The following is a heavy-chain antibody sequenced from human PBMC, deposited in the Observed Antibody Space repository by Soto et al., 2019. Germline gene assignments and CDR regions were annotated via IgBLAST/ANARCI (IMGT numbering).Heavy chain of an antibody. CDR3: ARLDWEVVSTTNWFDP. Sequence: SETLSLTCAVSGDSVTTTNWWSWVRQPPGKGVEWIGEVFHSGSTIYNPSLQTRFTISIDKSKNQFSLTLTSVTAADTAVYYCARLDWEVVSTTNWFDPWGQGTLVTVSS. D-gene: IGHD2-15*01. CDR1: GDSVTTTNW. V-gene: IGHV4-4*02. J-gene: IGHJ5*02. CDR2: VFHSGST.